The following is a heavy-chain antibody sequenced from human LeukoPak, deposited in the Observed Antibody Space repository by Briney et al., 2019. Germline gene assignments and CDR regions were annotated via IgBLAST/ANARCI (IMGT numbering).Heavy chain of an antibody. CDR1: GGTFSSYA. V-gene: IGHV1-69*13. CDR3: ARKGLEVYAFDI. D-gene: IGHD1-1*01. J-gene: IGHJ3*02. CDR2: IIPIFGTA. Sequence: GASVKVSCKASGGTFSSYAISWVRQAPGQGLEWMGGIIPIFGTANYAQKFQGRVTITADESTSTAYMELSSLRSEDTAVYYCARKGLEVYAFDIWGQGTMVTVSS.